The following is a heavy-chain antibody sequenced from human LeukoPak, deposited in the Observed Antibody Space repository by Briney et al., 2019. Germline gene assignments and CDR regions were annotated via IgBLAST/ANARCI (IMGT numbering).Heavy chain of an antibody. CDR1: GYRFTSYW. D-gene: IGHD4-23*01. V-gene: IGHV5-51*01. Sequence: GESLKISCKGSGYRFTSYWIGWVRQMPGKGLEWMGIIYPGDSDTRYSPSFQGQVTISADKSINTAYLQWSSLKASDTAMYYCARRVVNNRNWYFNLWGRGTLATVSS. CDR2: IYPGDSDT. CDR3: ARRVVNNRNWYFNL. J-gene: IGHJ2*01.